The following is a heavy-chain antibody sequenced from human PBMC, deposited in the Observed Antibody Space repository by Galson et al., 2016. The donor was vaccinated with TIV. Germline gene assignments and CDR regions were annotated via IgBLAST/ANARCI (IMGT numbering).Heavy chain of an antibody. CDR2: ISAANGDT. Sequence: SVKVSCKASGYTFINYAIQWVRQAPGQSLEWMGWISAANGDTKSSQNFQGRVTTTRDTSANRAYMELSSLRSEDTAVYYCARSDAISGYYYHFDYWGQGTLVTVSS. J-gene: IGHJ4*02. D-gene: IGHD3-22*01. CDR1: GYTFINYA. CDR3: ARSDAISGYYYHFDY. V-gene: IGHV1-3*01.